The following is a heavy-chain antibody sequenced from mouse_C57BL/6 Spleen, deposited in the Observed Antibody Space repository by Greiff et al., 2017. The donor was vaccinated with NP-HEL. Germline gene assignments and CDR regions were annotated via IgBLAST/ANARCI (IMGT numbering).Heavy chain of an antibody. CDR1: GFTFSSYG. V-gene: IGHV5-6*01. Sequence: EVQLVESGGDLVKPGGSLKLSCAASGFTFSSYGLSWVRQTPDKRLEWVATISSGGSYTYYPDSVKGRFTISRDNAKNTLYLQMSSLKSEDTAMYYCARPTGTNYFDYWGQGTTLTVSS. D-gene: IGHD4-1*02. CDR2: ISSGGSYT. J-gene: IGHJ2*01. CDR3: ARPTGTNYFDY.